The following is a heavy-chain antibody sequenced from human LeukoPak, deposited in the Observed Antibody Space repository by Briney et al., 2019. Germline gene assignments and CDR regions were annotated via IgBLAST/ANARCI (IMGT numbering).Heavy chain of an antibody. J-gene: IGHJ4*02. CDR2: IKTDGSST. CDR3: ARRSI. Sequence: PGGSLRLSCAASGFTFSSYWMHWVRQAPGKGLVWVSRIKTDGSSTNYADSVKGRFTISRDNAKNMLYLQMNSLRAEDTAVYYCARRSIWGQGTLVTVSS. CDR1: GFTFSSYW. V-gene: IGHV3-74*01.